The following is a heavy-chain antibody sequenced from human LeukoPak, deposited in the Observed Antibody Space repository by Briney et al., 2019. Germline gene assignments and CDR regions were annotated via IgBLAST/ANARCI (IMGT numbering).Heavy chain of an antibody. Sequence: ASVKVSCKASGYTFTSYDINWVRQATGQGLEWMGWMNPNSGNTGYAQKFQGRVTMTRNTSISTAYMELSGLRSEDTAVYYCARGGVRHYDILTGYYISWGQGTLVTVSS. D-gene: IGHD3-9*01. CDR1: GYTFTSYD. J-gene: IGHJ4*02. V-gene: IGHV1-8*01. CDR2: MNPNSGNT. CDR3: ARGGVRHYDILTGYYIS.